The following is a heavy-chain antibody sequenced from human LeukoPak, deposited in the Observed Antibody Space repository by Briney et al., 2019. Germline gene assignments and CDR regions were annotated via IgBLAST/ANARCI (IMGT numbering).Heavy chain of an antibody. V-gene: IGHV3-23*01. Sequence: GGSLRPSCAASGFTFSSYAMNWVRQAPGKGLEWVSGTGSTGVSTFSADSVKGRFTVSRDNSKNTLSLQMNSLRAEDTAVYYCAKDPGVVPAHYFDYWGQGTLVTVSS. CDR2: TGSTGVST. CDR1: GFTFSSYA. CDR3: AKDPGVVPAHYFDY. D-gene: IGHD2-2*01. J-gene: IGHJ4*02.